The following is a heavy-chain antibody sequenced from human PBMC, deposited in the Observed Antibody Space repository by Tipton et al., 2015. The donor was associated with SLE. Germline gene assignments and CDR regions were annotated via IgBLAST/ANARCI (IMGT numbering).Heavy chain of an antibody. CDR3: AREITLFGVVWAFDI. CDR1: GFTFSNHA. Sequence: QLVQSGGGVVQPGRSLRLSCAASGFTFSNHAIHWVHQVPGKGLEWVAVISYDGNNKYYADSVQGRFTISRDNSKNTLSLHMNSLRTEDTAVYYCAREITLFGVVWAFDIWGQGTMVTVSS. J-gene: IGHJ3*02. CDR2: ISYDGNNK. D-gene: IGHD3-3*01. V-gene: IGHV3-30-3*01.